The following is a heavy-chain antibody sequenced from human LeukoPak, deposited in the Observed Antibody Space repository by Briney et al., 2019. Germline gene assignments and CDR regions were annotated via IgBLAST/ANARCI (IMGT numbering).Heavy chain of an antibody. V-gene: IGHV1-46*01. J-gene: IGHJ3*02. Sequence: ASVKVSCKASGGTFSSYAISWVRQAPGQGLEWMGIINPSGGSTSYSQKFQGRVTMTRDTSTSTVYMELSSLRSEDTAVYYCARESGRPIWGQGTMVTVSS. CDR3: ARESGRPI. D-gene: IGHD2-15*01. CDR2: INPSGGST. CDR1: GGTFSSYA.